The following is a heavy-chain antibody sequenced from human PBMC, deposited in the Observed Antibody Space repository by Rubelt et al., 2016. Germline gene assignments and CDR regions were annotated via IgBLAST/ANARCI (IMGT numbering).Heavy chain of an antibody. V-gene: IGHV4-34*10. Sequence: QLQLQESGPGLVKPSETLSLTCAVYGGSFSGYYWSWIRQPPGKGLEWIGEINHSGSTNYNPSLNSAVAMSVSTSKKEFSMKLNAVTAADTAVYYCARVVRGVMLDYWGQGTLVTVSS. J-gene: IGHJ4*02. CDR2: INHSGST. D-gene: IGHD3-10*01. CDR3: ARVVRGVMLDY. CDR1: GGSFSGYY.